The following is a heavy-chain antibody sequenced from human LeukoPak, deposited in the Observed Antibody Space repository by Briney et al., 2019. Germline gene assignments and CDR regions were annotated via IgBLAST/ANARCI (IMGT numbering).Heavy chain of an antibody. Sequence: GGSLRLSCAASGFTFSSYGLSWVRQAPGKGLEWVSSISSSSSYIYYADSVKGRFTISRDNAKNSLYLQMNSLRAEDTAVYYCAREVTTTHAYFDYWGQGTLVTVSS. V-gene: IGHV3-21*01. CDR1: GFTFSSYG. J-gene: IGHJ4*02. D-gene: IGHD4-17*01. CDR3: AREVTTTHAYFDY. CDR2: ISSSSSYI.